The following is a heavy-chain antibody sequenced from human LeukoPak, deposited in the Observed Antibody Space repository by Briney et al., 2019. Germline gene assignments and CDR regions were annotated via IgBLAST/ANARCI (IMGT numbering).Heavy chain of an antibody. Sequence: SETLSLTCTVSGASISSGSYYWNWIRQPAGKGLEWIGRIYTSGSTKYNPSLKSRVTISVDTSKNQFSLKLSSVTAADTAVYYCARSLGYSSGWSLRGAFDIWGQGTMVTVSS. CDR2: IYTSGST. D-gene: IGHD6-19*01. CDR1: GASISSGSYY. CDR3: ARSLGYSSGWSLRGAFDI. J-gene: IGHJ3*02. V-gene: IGHV4-61*02.